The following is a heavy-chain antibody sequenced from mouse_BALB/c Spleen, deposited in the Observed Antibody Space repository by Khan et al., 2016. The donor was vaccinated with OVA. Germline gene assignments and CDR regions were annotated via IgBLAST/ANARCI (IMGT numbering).Heavy chain of an antibody. CDR1: GYTFTSYT. V-gene: IGHV1-4*01. Sequence: QVQLKQSGAELARPGASVKMSCKASGYTFTSYTMHWVKQRPGQGLEWIGYISPSSGYTNYNQKFKDKVTLSADKSSSTAYMQQSSLTSEDSAVYYCAREGAYYRSDGWFAYWGQGTLVTVSA. CDR3: AREGAYYRSDGWFAY. J-gene: IGHJ3*01. CDR2: ISPSSGYT. D-gene: IGHD2-14*01.